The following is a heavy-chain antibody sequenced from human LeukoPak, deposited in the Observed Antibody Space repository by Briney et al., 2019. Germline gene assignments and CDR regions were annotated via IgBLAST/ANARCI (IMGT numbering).Heavy chain of an antibody. CDR3: AGHHPRNTVDF. V-gene: IGHV4-59*08. J-gene: IGHJ4*02. CDR1: GGSISSYS. CDR2: IYYSGST. D-gene: IGHD2/OR15-2a*01. Sequence: SETLSLTCTASGGSISSYSWSWIRQPPGKGLEWIGYIYYSGSTYYNPSLKSRVTISVDTSKNQFSLKLSSVTAADTAVYYCAGHHPRNTVDFWGQGTLVTVSS.